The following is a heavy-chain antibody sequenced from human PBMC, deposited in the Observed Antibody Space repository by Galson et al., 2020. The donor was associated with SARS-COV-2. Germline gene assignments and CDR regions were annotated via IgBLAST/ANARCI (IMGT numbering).Heavy chain of an antibody. V-gene: IGHV4-39*07. CDR1: GGSISSSSYY. D-gene: IGHD6-13*01. Sequence: ASETLSLTCTVSGGSISSSSYYWGWIRQPPGKGLEWIGSIYYSGSTYYNPSLKSRVTIPVDTSKNQFSLKLSSVTAADTAVYYCARDRAAAAAPRIYYYYGMDVWGQGTTVTVSS. J-gene: IGHJ6*02. CDR3: ARDRAAAAAPRIYYYYGMDV. CDR2: IYYSGST.